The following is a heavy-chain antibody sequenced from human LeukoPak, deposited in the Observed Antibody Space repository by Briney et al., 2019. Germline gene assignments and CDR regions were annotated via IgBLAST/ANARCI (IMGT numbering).Heavy chain of an antibody. CDR2: IYSSGST. CDR3: ARIYDFWSGSRGYYYGMDV. Sequence: SETLSLTCTVSGGPISSSSYYWGWIRQPPGKGLEWIGSIYSSGSTYYNPSLKSRVTISVDTSKNQFSLKLSSVTAADTAVYYCARIYDFWSGSRGYYYGMDVWGQGTTVTVSS. CDR1: GGPISSSSYY. J-gene: IGHJ6*02. D-gene: IGHD3-3*01. V-gene: IGHV4-39*01.